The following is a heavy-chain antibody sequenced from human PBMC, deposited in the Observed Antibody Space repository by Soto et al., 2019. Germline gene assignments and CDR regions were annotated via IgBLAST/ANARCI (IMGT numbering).Heavy chain of an antibody. V-gene: IGHV4-38-2*01. D-gene: IGHD1-26*01. CDR3: ARAQWELDCYYGMDV. CDR1: GYSISSGYY. Sequence: SETLSLTCAVSGYSISSGYYWGWIRQPPGKGLEWIGSIYHSGSTYYNPSLKSRVTISVDTSKNQFSLKLSSVTAADTAVYYCARAQWELDCYYGMDVWGQGTTVTVSS. CDR2: IYHSGST. J-gene: IGHJ6*02.